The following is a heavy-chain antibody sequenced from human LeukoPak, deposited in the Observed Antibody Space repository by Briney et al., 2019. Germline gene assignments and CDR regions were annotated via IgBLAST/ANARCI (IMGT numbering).Heavy chain of an antibody. CDR2: IYTSGST. CDR1: GGSISSYY. J-gene: IGHJ4*02. Sequence: PSETLSLTCTVSGGSISSYYGSWIRQPAGKGLEWIGRIYTSGSTNYNPSLESRVTMSVDTSKNQFSLKLSSVTAADTAVYYCARVFPEQLAFDYWGQGTLVTVSS. V-gene: IGHV4-4*07. D-gene: IGHD6-6*01. CDR3: ARVFPEQLAFDY.